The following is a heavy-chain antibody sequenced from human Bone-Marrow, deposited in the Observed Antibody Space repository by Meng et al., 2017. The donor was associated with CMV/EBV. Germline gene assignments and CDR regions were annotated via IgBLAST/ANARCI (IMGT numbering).Heavy chain of an antibody. V-gene: IGHV3-30*02. CDR3: AKKAYHWYIAIDI. CDR1: GFTFSSYE. J-gene: IGHJ3*02. CDR2: ICYDGSNK. D-gene: IGHD1-1*01. Sequence: GGSLRLSCAASGFTFSSYEMHWVRQAPGKGLEWVAFICYDGSNKYYADSVKGRFTISRDNSKNTLYLQMNSLRAEDTAVYYCAKKAYHWYIAIDIWGQGTMVTVSS.